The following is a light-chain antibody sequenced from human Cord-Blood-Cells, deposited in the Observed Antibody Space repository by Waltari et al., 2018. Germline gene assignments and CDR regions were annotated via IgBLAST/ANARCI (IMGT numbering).Light chain of an antibody. CDR1: QSVSSY. CDR3: QQRSNWPWT. CDR2: DAS. V-gene: IGKV3-11*01. J-gene: IGKJ1*01. Sequence: ELVLTQSPATLSLSPGDRATLSCRASQSVSSYLAWYQQKPGQAPRLLIYDASNRATGIPARFSGSGSGTDFTLTSSSLEPEDFAVYYCQQRSNWPWTFGQGTKVEIK.